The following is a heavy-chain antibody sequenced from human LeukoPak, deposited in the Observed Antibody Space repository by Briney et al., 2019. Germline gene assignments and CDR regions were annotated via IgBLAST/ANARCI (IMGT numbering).Heavy chain of an antibody. CDR3: Y. Sequence: GGSLRLSCAASGFTFRSYWMSWVRQAPGKKPEWVANIKEDGSEKYYDDSVRGRFTISRDNAKNSLYLQMNSLRAEDTAVGLDYWGQGTLVTVSS. CDR1: GFTFRSYW. V-gene: IGHV3-7*01. J-gene: IGHJ4*02. CDR2: IKEDGSEK.